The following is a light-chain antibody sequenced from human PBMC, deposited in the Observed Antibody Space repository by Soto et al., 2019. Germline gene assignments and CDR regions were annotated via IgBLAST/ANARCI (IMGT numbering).Light chain of an antibody. Sequence: DIQMTQSPSSLSASVGDRVTITCRASQNISTYLNWYQQNPGKAPKLLIYAASNLQNGVPSRFIGSGSGTEFTLSISSLQHEDFATYYCQKSSSIPYTFGQGTKLEIK. CDR1: QNISTY. V-gene: IGKV1-39*01. CDR2: AAS. J-gene: IGKJ2*01. CDR3: QKSSSIPYT.